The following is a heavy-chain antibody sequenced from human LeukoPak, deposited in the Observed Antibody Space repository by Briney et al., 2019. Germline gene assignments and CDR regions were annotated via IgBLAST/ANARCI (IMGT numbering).Heavy chain of an antibody. J-gene: IGHJ5*02. CDR1: GYSISSGYY. CDR3: ARYEWLRFNWFDP. Sequence: SETLSLTCTVSGYSISSGYYWGWIRQPPGKGLEWIGSIYHSGSTYYNPSLKSRVTISVDTSKNQFSLKLSSVTAADTAVYYCARYEWLRFNWFDPWGQGTLVTVSS. V-gene: IGHV4-38-2*02. CDR2: IYHSGST. D-gene: IGHD5-12*01.